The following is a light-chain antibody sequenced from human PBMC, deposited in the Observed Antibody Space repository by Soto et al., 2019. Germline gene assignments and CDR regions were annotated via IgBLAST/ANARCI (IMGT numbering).Light chain of an antibody. CDR2: EAS. J-gene: IGKJ1*01. Sequence: DIQMTQSPSTLSASVGDRVTITCRASQSISSWLAWYQQKPGKAPKLLIYEASSLESGVPSRFGGSGSGTEFTLTISSLQPDDFATYYCQHYISYSWTFGQGTKVDIK. V-gene: IGKV1-5*03. CDR1: QSISSW. CDR3: QHYISYSWT.